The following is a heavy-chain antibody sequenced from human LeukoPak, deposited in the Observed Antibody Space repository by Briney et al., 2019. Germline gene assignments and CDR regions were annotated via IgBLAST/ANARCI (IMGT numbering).Heavy chain of an antibody. J-gene: IGHJ6*03. V-gene: IGHV1-69*13. CDR3: AREYDFWAQYRYMDV. D-gene: IGHD3-3*01. CDR2: IIPIFGTA. Sequence: ASVKVSCKSSGGTFSSYTISWVRQAPGQGLEWMGGIIPIFGTANYAQKFQGRVTITADESTSTAYMELSSLRSEDTAVYYCAREYDFWAQYRYMDVWGKGTTVTVS. CDR1: GGTFSSYT.